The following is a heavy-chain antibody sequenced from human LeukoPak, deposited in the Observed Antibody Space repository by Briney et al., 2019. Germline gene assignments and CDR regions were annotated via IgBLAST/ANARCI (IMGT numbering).Heavy chain of an antibody. CDR1: RYILTELS. CDR2: LVPEDGET. J-gene: IGHJ4*02. Sequence: ASVKVSCKVSRYILTELSMHWVRQAPGKGLEWMGGLVPEDGETIYAQEFQDRVTKTEDTSTDTAYMELRSPRSEDTAVYYCATGTSSTWSAAFDSWGQGTLVTVSS. V-gene: IGHV1-24*01. D-gene: IGHD6-13*01. CDR3: ATGTSSTWSAAFDS.